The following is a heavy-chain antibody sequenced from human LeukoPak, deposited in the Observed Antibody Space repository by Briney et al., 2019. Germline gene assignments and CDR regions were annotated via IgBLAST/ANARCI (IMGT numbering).Heavy chain of an antibody. Sequence: GGSLRLSCAASGFTFSSYSMNWVRRAPGKGLEWVSYISSSSSTIYYADSVKGRFTISRDNSKNSLYLQMNSLRDEDTAVYYCARVALDFWTPAFDYWGQGTLVTVSS. J-gene: IGHJ4*02. CDR2: ISSSSSTI. CDR3: ARVALDFWTPAFDY. V-gene: IGHV3-48*02. D-gene: IGHD3/OR15-3a*01. CDR1: GFTFSSYS.